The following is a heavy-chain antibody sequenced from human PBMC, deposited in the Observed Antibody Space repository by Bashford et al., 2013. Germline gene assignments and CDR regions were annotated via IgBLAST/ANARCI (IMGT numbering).Heavy chain of an antibody. Sequence: ASVKVSCKASGYSFRTSVLHWLRQAPGQSLEWMGWINVDDGDTKYSQKFQGRVTITRDTSANTAYMELSSLISEDTAVYYCARYSTPSISGYKYFDPWGQGTQVTVSS. CDR3: ARYSTPSISGYKYFDP. D-gene: IGHD5-12*01. CDR1: GYSFRTSV. V-gene: IGHV1-3*01. CDR2: INVDDGDT. J-gene: IGHJ5*02.